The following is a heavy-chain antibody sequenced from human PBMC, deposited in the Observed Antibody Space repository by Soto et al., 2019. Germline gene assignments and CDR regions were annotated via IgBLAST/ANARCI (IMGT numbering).Heavy chain of an antibody. J-gene: IGHJ5*02. CDR2: INPNNGDT. Sequence: ASVKVSCKASGYTFTDYYLHWVRQAPGQGLECMGWINPNNGDTNYAQKFQGRVTMTRDTSISTAYMEVSRLRSDDTAVYYCVRRHVSATGIDLFDPWGQGTLVTVSS. D-gene: IGHD6-13*01. CDR1: GYTFTDYY. CDR3: VRRHVSATGIDLFDP. V-gene: IGHV1-2*02.